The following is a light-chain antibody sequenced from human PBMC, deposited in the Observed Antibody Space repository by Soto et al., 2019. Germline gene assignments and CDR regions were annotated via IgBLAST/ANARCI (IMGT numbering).Light chain of an antibody. CDR3: QQFSSYQLN. CDR2: DAS. V-gene: IGKV3-20*01. Sequence: EFVLTQSPGTLSLSPGERATLSCRASQTVRNNYLAWYQQKPGQAPRLLIYDASSRATGIPDRFSGGGSGTDFTLTISRLEPEDFEVYYCQQFSSYQLNFVRGTKVDI. CDR1: QTVRNNY. J-gene: IGKJ4*01.